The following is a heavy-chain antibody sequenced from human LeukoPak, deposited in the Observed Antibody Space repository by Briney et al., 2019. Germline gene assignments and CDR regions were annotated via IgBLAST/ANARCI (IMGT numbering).Heavy chain of an antibody. CDR2: IYIDGST. CDR3: ARVRRSYYYGSGSYYTPRGACDI. V-gene: IGHV4-4*07. CDR1: GGSISSYY. Sequence: SETLSLTCTVPGGSISSYYWSWIRQPAGKGLEWIGRIYIDGSTNYKPSLTSRVTVSLDTSKNQFSLKLSSVTAADTAVYYCARVRRSYYYGSGSYYTPRGACDIWGQGTMVTVSS. D-gene: IGHD3-10*01. J-gene: IGHJ3*02.